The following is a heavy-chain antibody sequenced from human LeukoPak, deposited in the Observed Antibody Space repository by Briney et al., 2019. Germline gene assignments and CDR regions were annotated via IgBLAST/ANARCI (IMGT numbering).Heavy chain of an antibody. CDR1: GFTFSSYS. D-gene: IGHD1-26*01. V-gene: IGHV4-59*08. CDR3: ARGGAFLTD. J-gene: IGHJ4*02. CDR2: IYSSGST. Sequence: PGGSLRLSCAASGFTFSSYSMNWVRQAPGKGLEWIGYIYSSGSTNYNPSLKSRVTISVDTSKNRFSLKLSSVTAADTAVYYCARGGAFLTDWGQGTLVTVSS.